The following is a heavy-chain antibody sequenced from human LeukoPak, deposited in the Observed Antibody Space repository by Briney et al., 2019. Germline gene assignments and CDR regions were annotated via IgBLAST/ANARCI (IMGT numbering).Heavy chain of an antibody. CDR3: AREYYDSSGLDY. J-gene: IGHJ4*02. D-gene: IGHD3-22*01. V-gene: IGHV1-2*02. Sequence: ASVKVSCKASGYTSTGYYMHWLRQAPGQGLEWMGWINPNSDGTNYAQKFQGRVTMTRDTSISTAYMELSRLRSDDTAVYYCAREYYDSSGLDYWGQGTLVTVSS. CDR1: GYTSTGYY. CDR2: INPNSDGT.